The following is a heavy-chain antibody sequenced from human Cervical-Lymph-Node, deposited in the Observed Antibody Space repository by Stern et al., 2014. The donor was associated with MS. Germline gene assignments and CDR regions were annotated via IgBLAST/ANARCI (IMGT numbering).Heavy chain of an antibody. J-gene: IGHJ6*02. D-gene: IGHD2-2*01. V-gene: IGHV1-69*01. CDR2: IIPVFGTP. CDR3: ASAHPATRRGYKGMNV. Sequence: VQLEESGSEVRKPGSSVNVTCKASGGTFRSFAVNWVRQAPGQGLEWVGGIIPVFGTPTYAQKFQGRVTIISDESTNTGYVELSSLTTDDTATYFCASAHPATRRGYKGMNVWGQGTTIAVSS. CDR1: GGTFRSFA.